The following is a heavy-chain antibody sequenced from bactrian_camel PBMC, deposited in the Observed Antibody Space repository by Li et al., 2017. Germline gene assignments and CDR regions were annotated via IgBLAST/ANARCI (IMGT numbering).Heavy chain of an antibody. CDR3: ALGRKPLRSNDGLMMLDFDY. J-gene: IGHJ6*01. CDR1: GYNSDTFS. V-gene: IGHV3S53*01. CDR2: LDSDGTT. Sequence: HVQLVESGGGSFQAGNSLTLSCTISGYNSDTFSMGWFRQRVGMQREGVAALDSDGTTSIADSLRGRVTISLSVTEDVLNLRMFFLEPDDTAIYTCALGRKPLRSNDGLMMLDFDYYGLGTQVTVS. D-gene: IGHD1*01.